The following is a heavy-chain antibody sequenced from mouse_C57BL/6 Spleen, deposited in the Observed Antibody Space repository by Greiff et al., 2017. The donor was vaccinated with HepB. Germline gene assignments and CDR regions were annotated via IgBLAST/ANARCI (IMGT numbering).Heavy chain of an antibody. J-gene: IGHJ2*01. CDR2: IYPGDGDT. CDR3: ARCQHYGSSSVDY. V-gene: IGHV1-82*01. Sequence: QVQLKESGPELVKPGASVKISCKASGYAFSSSWMNWVKQRPGKGLEWIGRIYPGDGDTNYNGKFKGKATLTADKSSSTAYMQLSSLTSEDSAVYFCARCQHYGSSSVDYWGQGTTLTVSS. D-gene: IGHD1-1*01. CDR1: GYAFSSSW.